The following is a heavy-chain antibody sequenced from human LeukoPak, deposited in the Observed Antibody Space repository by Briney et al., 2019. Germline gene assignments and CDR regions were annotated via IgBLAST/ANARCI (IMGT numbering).Heavy chain of an antibody. D-gene: IGHD3-9*01. CDR1: GFTFDDYA. Sequence: GRSLRLSCAASGFTFDDYAMHWVRQAPGKGLEWVSGISRNSGSIGYADSVKGRFTISRDNAKNSLYLQMNSLRAEDTALYYCAKDIYYDILTGSCYDYWGQGTLVTVSS. J-gene: IGHJ4*02. CDR3: AKDIYYDILTGSCYDY. V-gene: IGHV3-9*01. CDR2: ISRNSGSI.